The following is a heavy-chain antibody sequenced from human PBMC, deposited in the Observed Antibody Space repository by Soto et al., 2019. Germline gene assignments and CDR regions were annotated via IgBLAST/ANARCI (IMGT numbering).Heavy chain of an antibody. CDR2: IYTSGST. Sequence: ETLSLTCTVSGGSISSYYWSWIRQPAGKGLEWIGRIYTSGSTNYNPSLKSRVTMSVDTSKNQFSLKLSSVTAADTAVYYCASEFPPIHDKAAGAFDIWGQGTMVTVSS. CDR1: GGSISSYY. D-gene: IGHD3-22*01. V-gene: IGHV4-4*07. CDR3: ASEFPPIHDKAAGAFDI. J-gene: IGHJ3*02.